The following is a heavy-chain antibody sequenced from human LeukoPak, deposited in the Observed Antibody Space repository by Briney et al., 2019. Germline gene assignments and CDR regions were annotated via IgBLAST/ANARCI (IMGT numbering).Heavy chain of an antibody. CDR3: AKILGSGQYFDY. CDR2: ISSSGGGT. Sequence: GSLRLSFAASGFTFSSYAMSWVRQAPGKGLEWVSSISSSGGGTYYADSVKGRFTISRDNSKNTLYLQMNSLRAEDTAFYYCAKILGSGQYFDYWGQGTLVTVSS. V-gene: IGHV3-23*01. CDR1: GFTFSSYA. J-gene: IGHJ4*02. D-gene: IGHD1-26*01.